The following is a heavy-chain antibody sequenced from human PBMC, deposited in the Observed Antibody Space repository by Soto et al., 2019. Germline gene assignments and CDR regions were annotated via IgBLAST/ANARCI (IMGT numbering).Heavy chain of an antibody. D-gene: IGHD6-19*01. V-gene: IGHV3-30*18. Sequence: GSLRLSCAASGFTFTSYGMHWVRQAPGKGLEWVAVISYDGSNKYYADSVKGRSTISRDNSKNTVSLEMTSLRAEETAVYYCAKGGRQWLVTSDFNYWGQGTLVTVSS. CDR3: AKGGRQWLVTSDFNY. CDR1: GFTFTSYG. CDR2: ISYDGSNK. J-gene: IGHJ4*02.